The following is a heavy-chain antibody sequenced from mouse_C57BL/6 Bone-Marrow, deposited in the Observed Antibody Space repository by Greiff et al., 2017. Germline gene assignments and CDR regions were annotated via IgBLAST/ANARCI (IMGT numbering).Heavy chain of an antibody. J-gene: IGHJ1*03. V-gene: IGHV1-64*01. Sequence: VQRVESGAELARPGASVKLSCKASGYTFTSYWMHWVKQRPGQGLEWIGMIPPNSGSTNYNEKFKSKATLTVDKSSSTAYMQLSSLTSEDSAFYYCAVIWYFDVWGTGTTVTVSS. CDR3: AVIWYFDV. CDR2: IPPNSGST. CDR1: GYTFTSYW.